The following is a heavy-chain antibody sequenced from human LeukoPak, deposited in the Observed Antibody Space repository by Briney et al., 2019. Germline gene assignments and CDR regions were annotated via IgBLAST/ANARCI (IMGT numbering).Heavy chain of an antibody. J-gene: IGHJ4*02. V-gene: IGHV3-23*01. CDR1: GFTFSSYW. Sequence: GGSLRLSCAASGFTFSSYWMHWVRQTPGKGLVWVSGISGSGGTTYYADSVKGRFTISRDNSKNTLYLQMNTLRAEDTAVYYCAKASYYYDSSGYYRLGYFNYWGQGTLVTVSP. CDR2: ISGSGGTT. CDR3: AKASYYYDSSGYYRLGYFNY. D-gene: IGHD3-22*01.